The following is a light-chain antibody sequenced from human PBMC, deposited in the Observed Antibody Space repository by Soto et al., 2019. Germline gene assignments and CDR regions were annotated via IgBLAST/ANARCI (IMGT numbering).Light chain of an antibody. CDR1: QSLLHTNGYNY. Sequence: EIVMTQSPLSLPVTPGEPASISCRSSQSLLHTNGYNYLDWYLQKPGQSPQLLIYLGSNRASGVPDRFSGSGSGTDFTLKISRVEAEDVGVYYCMQALQTQLTFGGGTKVEIK. J-gene: IGKJ4*01. V-gene: IGKV2-28*01. CDR2: LGS. CDR3: MQALQTQLT.